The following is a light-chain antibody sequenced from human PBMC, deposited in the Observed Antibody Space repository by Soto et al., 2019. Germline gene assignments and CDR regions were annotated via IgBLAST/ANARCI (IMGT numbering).Light chain of an antibody. Sequence: DIQMTQSPSSLSTSVGDRVTITCRASQGISSYLAWYQQKPGKAPKLLIYDASSLESGGPSRFSGSGSGTEFTLTISSLQPDDFATYYCQQYNSYSWTFGQGTKVDI. CDR3: QQYNSYSWT. J-gene: IGKJ1*01. CDR1: QGISSY. V-gene: IGKV1-5*01. CDR2: DAS.